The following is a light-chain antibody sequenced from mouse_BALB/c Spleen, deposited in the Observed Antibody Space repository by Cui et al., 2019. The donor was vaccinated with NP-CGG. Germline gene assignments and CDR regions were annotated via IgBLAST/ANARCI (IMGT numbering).Light chain of an antibody. CDR3: ALWYSNHWV. V-gene: IGLV1*01. CDR1: TGAVTTSNY. CDR2: GTN. J-gene: IGLJ1*01. Sequence: AVATQESALTTSPGETVTLTCRPSTGAVTTSNYANWVQEKPDHLFTGLIGGTNNRAPGVPARFSGSLIGDKAALTITGAQTEDEAIYFCALWYSNHWVFGGGTKLTVL.